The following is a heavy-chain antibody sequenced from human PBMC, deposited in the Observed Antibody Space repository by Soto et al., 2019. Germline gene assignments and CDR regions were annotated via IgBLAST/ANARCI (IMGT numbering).Heavy chain of an antibody. V-gene: IGHV4-30-4*01. CDR1: GGSISIGGYY. J-gene: IGHJ6*02. CDR3: ARVSITIFGVAQGFYGMDV. D-gene: IGHD3-3*01. CDR2: IYYSGST. Sequence: SETLSLTCTVSGGSISIGGYYWGWIRQPPGKGLEWIGYIYYSGSTYYNPSLKSRVTISVDTSKNQFSLKLSSVTAADTAVYYCARVSITIFGVAQGFYGMDVWGQGTTVT.